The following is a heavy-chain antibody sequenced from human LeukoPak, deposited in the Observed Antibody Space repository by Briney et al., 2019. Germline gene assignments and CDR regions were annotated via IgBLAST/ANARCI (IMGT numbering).Heavy chain of an antibody. Sequence: SETLSLTCTVSGGSISSSSYYWGWIRQPPGKGLEWIGSIYYSGSTYYNPSLKSRVTMSIDTAKNQFSLNLSSVTAADTAVYYCARDLNYYDGSTYYDAFDIWGQGTLVTVSS. CDR3: ARDLNYYDGSTYYDAFDI. CDR1: GGSISSSSYY. CDR2: IYYSGST. D-gene: IGHD3-22*01. V-gene: IGHV4-39*07. J-gene: IGHJ3*02.